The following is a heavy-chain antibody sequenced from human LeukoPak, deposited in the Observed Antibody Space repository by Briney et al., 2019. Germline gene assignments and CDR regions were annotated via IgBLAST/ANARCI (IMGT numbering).Heavy chain of an antibody. CDR2: ISGSGGST. V-gene: IGHV3-23*01. J-gene: IGHJ4*02. Sequence: GGSLRLSCAASGFTFTNYAMNWVRQAPGKGLEWVSAISGSGGSTYYADSVKGRFTISRDNSKNTLYLQMNSLRAEDTAVYYCAKGPVLYYFDYWGQGTLVTVSS. CDR1: GFTFTNYA. D-gene: IGHD3-10*01. CDR3: AKGPVLYYFDY.